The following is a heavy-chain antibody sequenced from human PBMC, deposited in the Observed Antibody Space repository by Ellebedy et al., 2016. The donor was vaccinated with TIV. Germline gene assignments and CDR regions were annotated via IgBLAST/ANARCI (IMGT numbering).Heavy chain of an antibody. Sequence: MPSETLSLTCTVSGGSISSSSYYWGWIRQPPGKGLEWIGTIYYSGSTYYNPSLRSRVTISVDTSKNQFSLKLSSVTAADTAVYYCARLGDYYDSRAFFDYWGQGTLVTVSS. CDR2: IYYSGST. V-gene: IGHV4-39*01. CDR1: GGSISSSSYY. J-gene: IGHJ4*02. CDR3: ARLGDYYDSRAFFDY. D-gene: IGHD3-22*01.